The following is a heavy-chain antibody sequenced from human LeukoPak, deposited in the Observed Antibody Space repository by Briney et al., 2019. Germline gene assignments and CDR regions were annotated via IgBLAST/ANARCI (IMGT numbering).Heavy chain of an antibody. CDR2: ISSGSSYI. J-gene: IGHJ6*03. CDR3: ARGYCSGGSCYSPLGYMDV. CDR1: GFTFSSYS. D-gene: IGHD2-15*01. Sequence: GGSLRLSCAASGFTFSSYSMNWVRQAPGKGLEWVSSISSGSSYIYYADSVKGRFTISRDNAKNSLYLQMNSLRAEDTAVYYCARGYCSGGSCYSPLGYMDVWGKGTTVTVSS. V-gene: IGHV3-21*01.